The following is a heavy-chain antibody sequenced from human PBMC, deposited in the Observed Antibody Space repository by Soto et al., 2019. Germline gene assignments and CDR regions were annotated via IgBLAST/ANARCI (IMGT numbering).Heavy chain of an antibody. D-gene: IGHD4-17*01. CDR1: GFIFSAYP. CDR2: IRTNENT. CDR3: ARGDDYVPFDY. V-gene: IGHV3-64*01. J-gene: IGHJ4*02. Sequence: EVQLVESGGGLVQPGGSLRLSCAASGFIFSAYPMHWVRQAPGKGLEYVSAIRTNENTYYANSVKGRFTISRDNSKNTLYLQMGSLRAEDMALYYCARGDDYVPFDYWGQGTVVTVSS.